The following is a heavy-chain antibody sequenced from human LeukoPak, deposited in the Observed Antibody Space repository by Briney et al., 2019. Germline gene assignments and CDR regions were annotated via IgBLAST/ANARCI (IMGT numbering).Heavy chain of an antibody. CDR2: ICYSGST. Sequence: PSETLSLTCTVSGGSISSYYWSWIRQPPGKGLEWIGYICYSGSTNYNPSLKSRVTISVDTSKNQFSLKLSSVTAADTAVYYCARTGEGYCSGGSCWDFYYYMDVWGKGTTVTVSS. V-gene: IGHV4-59*01. D-gene: IGHD2-15*01. CDR3: ARTGEGYCSGGSCWDFYYYMDV. CDR1: GGSISSYY. J-gene: IGHJ6*03.